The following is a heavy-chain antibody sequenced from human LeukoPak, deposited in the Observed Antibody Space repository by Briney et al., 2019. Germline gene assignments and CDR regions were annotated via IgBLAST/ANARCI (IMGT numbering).Heavy chain of an antibody. V-gene: IGHV3-23*01. CDR2: ISGSGGST. CDR1: GFTFSSYA. CDR3: AKISPSSGWYADYYGMDV. Sequence: PGGSLRLSCAASGFTFSSYAMSWVRQAPGKGLEWVSAISGSGGSTYYADSVKGRFTISRDNSKNTLYLQMNSLRAEDTAVYYCAKISPSSGWYADYYGMDVWGQGTTVTVSS. D-gene: IGHD6-19*01. J-gene: IGHJ6*02.